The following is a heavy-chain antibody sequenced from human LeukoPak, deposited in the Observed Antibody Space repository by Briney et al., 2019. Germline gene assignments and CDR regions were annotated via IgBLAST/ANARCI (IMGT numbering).Heavy chain of an antibody. J-gene: IGHJ4*02. CDR3: ARGPYDSSGYYEIEGTNFDY. CDR1: GGSFSGYY. D-gene: IGHD3-22*01. Sequence: SETLSLTCAVYGGSFSGYYWSWIRQPPGKGLEWIGEINHSGSTNYNPSLKSRDTISVDTSKNQFSLKLSSVTAADTAVYYCARGPYDSSGYYEIEGTNFDYWGQGTLVTVSS. CDR2: INHSGST. V-gene: IGHV4-34*01.